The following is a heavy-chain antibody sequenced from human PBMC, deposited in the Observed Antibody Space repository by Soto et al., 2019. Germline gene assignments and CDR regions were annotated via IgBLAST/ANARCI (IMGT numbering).Heavy chain of an antibody. CDR1: GGSFSGYY. Sequence: QVQLQQWGAGLLKPSETLSLTCAVYGGSFSGYYWSWIRQPPGKGLEWIGEINHSGSTNYNPSLKSRIRRSVSTHLNRLPRQLSSVSAADASEYYCAGSFGSNFDYWGLGARV. D-gene: IGHD6-13*01. V-gene: IGHV4-34*01. J-gene: IGHJ4*02. CDR3: AGSFGSNFDY. CDR2: INHSGST.